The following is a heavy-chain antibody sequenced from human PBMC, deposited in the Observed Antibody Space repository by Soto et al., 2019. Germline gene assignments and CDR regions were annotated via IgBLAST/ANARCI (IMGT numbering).Heavy chain of an antibody. J-gene: IGHJ5*02. CDR3: ASGEQLDNWFDP. CDR2: MNPNSGNT. Sequence: ASVKVSCKASGYTFTSYDISWVRQATGQGLEWMGWMNPNSGNTGYAQKFQGRVTMTRNTSISTAYMELSSLRSEDTAVYYCASGEQLDNWFDPWGQGTLVTVSS. V-gene: IGHV1-8*01. D-gene: IGHD6-13*01. CDR1: GYTFTSYD.